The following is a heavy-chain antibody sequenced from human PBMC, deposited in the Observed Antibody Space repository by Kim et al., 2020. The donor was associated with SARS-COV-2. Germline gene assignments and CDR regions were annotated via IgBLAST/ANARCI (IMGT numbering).Heavy chain of an antibody. V-gene: IGHV3-48*03. Sequence: DSVKGRLTISRDTAKNSLYLQMNSLRAEDTAVYYCAKNIDKGSDNIFDYWGQGTLVTVSS. CDR3: AKNIDKGSDNIFDY. J-gene: IGHJ4*02. D-gene: IGHD1-1*01.